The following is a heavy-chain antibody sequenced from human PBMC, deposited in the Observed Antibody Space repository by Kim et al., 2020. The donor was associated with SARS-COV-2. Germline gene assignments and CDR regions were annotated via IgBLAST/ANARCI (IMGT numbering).Heavy chain of an antibody. V-gene: IGHV3-15*01. CDR2: IKRRSDGETS. CDR3: FALIPGLGALY. D-gene: IGHD2-2*01. J-gene: IGHJ4*02. CDR1: GLTFTNTW. Sequence: GGSLRLSCAASGLTFTNTWMNWVRQAPGKGLEWVAQIKRRSDGETSLYTAPVQGRFTISREDSKNTVYLQMNSLYSEDTALYYCFALIPGLGALYWGQGILVTVSS.